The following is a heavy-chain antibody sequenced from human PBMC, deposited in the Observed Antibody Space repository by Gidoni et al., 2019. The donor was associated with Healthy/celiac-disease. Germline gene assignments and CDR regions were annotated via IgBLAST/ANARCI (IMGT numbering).Heavy chain of an antibody. CDR3: AKDGIAAAGGYYYYMDV. D-gene: IGHD6-13*01. Sequence: QVQLVESGGGVVQPGRSLRLSCPASGLTFSSYGMHWVRQAPGKGLEWVAVISYDGSNKYYADSVKGRFTISRDNSKNTLYLQMNSLRAEDTAVYYCAKDGIAAAGGYYYYMDVWGKGTTVTVSS. V-gene: IGHV3-30*18. CDR1: GLTFSSYG. CDR2: ISYDGSNK. J-gene: IGHJ6*03.